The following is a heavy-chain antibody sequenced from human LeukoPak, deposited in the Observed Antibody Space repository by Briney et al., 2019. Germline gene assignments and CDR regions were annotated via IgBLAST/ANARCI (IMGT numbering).Heavy chain of an antibody. Sequence: ASVKVSCKASGFTFTSSAVQWVRQAPGQGLEWMGWISAYNGNTNYAQKLQGRVTMTTDTSTSTAYMELRSLRSDDTAVYYCAREYIYDFWSGYPNWFDPWGQGTLVTVSS. V-gene: IGHV1-18*01. CDR3: AREYIYDFWSGYPNWFDP. CDR2: ISAYNGNT. CDR1: GFTFTSSA. D-gene: IGHD3-3*01. J-gene: IGHJ5*02.